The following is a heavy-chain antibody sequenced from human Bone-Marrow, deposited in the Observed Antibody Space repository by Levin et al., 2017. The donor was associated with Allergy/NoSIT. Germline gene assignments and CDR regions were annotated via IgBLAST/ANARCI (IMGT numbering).Heavy chain of an antibody. CDR3: ARSGRTWLRLRGFDY. V-gene: IGHV4-31*03. Sequence: NTSETLSLTCNVSGGSISSGGYYWSWIRHHPGKGLEWIGYIYNSGSTNYKPSLKSRVSISVDTSKNQFSLELTSVTAADTAVYYCARSGRTWLRLRGFDYWGQGTLVTVSS. J-gene: IGHJ4*02. CDR2: IYNSGST. D-gene: IGHD5-12*01. CDR1: GGSISSGGYY.